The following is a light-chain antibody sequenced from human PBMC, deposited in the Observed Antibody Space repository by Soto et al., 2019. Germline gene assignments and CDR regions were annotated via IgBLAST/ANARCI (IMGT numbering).Light chain of an antibody. V-gene: IGKV3-20*01. J-gene: IGKJ4*01. CDR2: HAS. CDR3: QQYGDSLLT. Sequence: ENGLTQSPGTLSLSPGERATLSCRASQSISSSYLAWYQQKPGQTPRLLIYHASNRATGIPDRFSGSGSGTDFTLTISRLEPEDFAVYYCQQYGDSLLTFGGGTKVEIK. CDR1: QSISSSY.